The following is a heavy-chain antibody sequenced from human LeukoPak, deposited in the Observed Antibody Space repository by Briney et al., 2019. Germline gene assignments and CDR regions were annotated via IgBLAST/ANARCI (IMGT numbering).Heavy chain of an antibody. J-gene: IGHJ4*02. D-gene: IGHD2-2*01. Sequence: PGGSLRLSCAASGFTFSSYSMNWVRQAPGKGLGWVSSISSSSSYIYYADSVKGRFTISRDNAKNSLYLQMNSLRAEDTAVYYCARAKVCSTSCSLFDYWGQGTLVTVSS. V-gene: IGHV3-21*01. CDR2: ISSSSSYI. CDR3: ARAKVCSTSCSLFDY. CDR1: GFTFSSYS.